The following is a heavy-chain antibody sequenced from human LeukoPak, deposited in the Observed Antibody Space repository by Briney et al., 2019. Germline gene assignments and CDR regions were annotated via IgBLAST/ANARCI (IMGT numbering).Heavy chain of an antibody. V-gene: IGHV4-30-4*01. J-gene: IGHJ5*02. D-gene: IGHD5-24*01. Sequence: SQTLSLTCTVSGGSISSGDYYWSWIRQPPGKGLEWIGYIYYSGGTYYNPSLKSRVTISVDTSKNQFSLKLSSVTAADTAVYYCAREKMATNWFDPWGQGTLVTVSS. CDR1: GGSISSGDYY. CDR2: IYYSGGT. CDR3: AREKMATNWFDP.